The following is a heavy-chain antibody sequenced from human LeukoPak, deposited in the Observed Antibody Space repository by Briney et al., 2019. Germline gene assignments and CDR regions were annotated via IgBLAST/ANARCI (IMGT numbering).Heavy chain of an antibody. Sequence: GGSLRLSCAASGFTFSSYEMNWVRQAPGKGLGWVSYISSSGSTIYYADSVKGRFTISRDNAKNSLYLQMNSLRAEDTAVYYRARDTMIAFDYWGQGTLVTVSS. D-gene: IGHD3-22*01. CDR2: ISSSGSTI. V-gene: IGHV3-48*03. CDR1: GFTFSSYE. J-gene: IGHJ4*02. CDR3: ARDTMIAFDY.